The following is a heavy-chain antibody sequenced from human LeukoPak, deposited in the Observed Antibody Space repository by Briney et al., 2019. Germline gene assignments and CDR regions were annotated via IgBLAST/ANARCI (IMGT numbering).Heavy chain of an antibody. CDR3: ATEIAAATSYYFDY. J-gene: IGHJ4*02. Sequence: GGSLRLSCAASGFTVSSNYMSWVRQAPGKGLEWVSVIYSGGSTYYADSVKGRLTISRDNSKNTLYLQMNSLRAEDTAVYYCATEIAAATSYYFDYWGQGTLVTVSS. D-gene: IGHD6-13*01. CDR1: GFTVSSNY. CDR2: IYSGGST. V-gene: IGHV3-66*01.